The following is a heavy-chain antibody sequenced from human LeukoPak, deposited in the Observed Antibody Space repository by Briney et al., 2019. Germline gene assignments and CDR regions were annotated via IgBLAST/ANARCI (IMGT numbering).Heavy chain of an antibody. CDR1: GFTSSSYV. CDR3: AKENPVGGTNYFDY. V-gene: IGHV3-23*01. Sequence: GGSLRLSCAASGFTSSSYVMSWVRQAPGKGLEWVSSISNSGGSTYYADSVKGRFTISRDNSKNTLYLQMNTLRAEDRAVYYCAKENPVGGTNYFDYWGQGTLVTVAS. D-gene: IGHD1-26*01. J-gene: IGHJ4*02. CDR2: ISNSGGST.